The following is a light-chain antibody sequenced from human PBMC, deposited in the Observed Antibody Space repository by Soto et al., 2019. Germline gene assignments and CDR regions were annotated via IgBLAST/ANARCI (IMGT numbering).Light chain of an antibody. V-gene: IGLV2-14*01. CDR2: EVN. Sequence: QSVLTQPASVSGSPGQSITISCTGTSSDVGSYNYVSWYQQHPGKAPKLMIYEVNNRPSGVSNRFSGSKSGNTASLTISGLQAEDEANYYCSSYTSISTRVFSGGTQLTVL. CDR3: SSYTSISTRV. J-gene: IGLJ3*02. CDR1: SSDVGSYNY.